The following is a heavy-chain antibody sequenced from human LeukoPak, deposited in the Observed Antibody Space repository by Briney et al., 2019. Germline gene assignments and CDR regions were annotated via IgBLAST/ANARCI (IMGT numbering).Heavy chain of an antibody. D-gene: IGHD3-22*01. J-gene: IGHJ4*02. CDR3: ARGRYYYDSSGYYREDY. CDR1: GGTFSSYA. CDR2: MNPNSGNT. Sequence: ASVKVSCKASGGTFSSYAISWVRQATGQGLEWMGWMNPNSGNTGYAQKFQGRVTITRNTSISTAYMELSSLRSEDTAVYYCARGRYYYDSSGYYREDYWGQGTLVTVSS. V-gene: IGHV1-8*03.